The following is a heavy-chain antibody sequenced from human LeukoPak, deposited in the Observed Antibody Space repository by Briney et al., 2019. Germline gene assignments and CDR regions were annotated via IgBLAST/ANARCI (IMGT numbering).Heavy chain of an antibody. D-gene: IGHD3-10*01. Sequence: GGSLRLSCAASGFRFSSHPMNWVRQAPGKGLEWVSHISSDGNTEYYVDAPRGRFTMSRDNAKNSLFLQINSLRAEDTAVYYCARVATMVRVPLDALDIWGQGTMVSVSS. CDR2: ISSDGNTE. V-gene: IGHV3-48*03. CDR1: GFRFSSHP. J-gene: IGHJ3*02. CDR3: ARVATMVRVPLDALDI.